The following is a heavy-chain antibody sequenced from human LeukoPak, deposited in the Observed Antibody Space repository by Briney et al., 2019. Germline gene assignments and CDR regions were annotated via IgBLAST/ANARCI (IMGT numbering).Heavy chain of an antibody. D-gene: IGHD2/OR15-2a*01. CDR2: ISRNGGST. J-gene: IGHJ4*02. Sequence: GGSLRLSCSASGFTFSSFAMHWVRQAPGKGLEYVAAISRNGGSTYYADSVKGRFTISRDNSKNTLYLQMSSLRAEDTAEYLCVKDLRSDFMGVLSRYLSYWGQGTLVTVSS. V-gene: IGHV3-64D*09. CDR1: GFTFSSFA. CDR3: VKDLRSDFMGVLSRYLSY.